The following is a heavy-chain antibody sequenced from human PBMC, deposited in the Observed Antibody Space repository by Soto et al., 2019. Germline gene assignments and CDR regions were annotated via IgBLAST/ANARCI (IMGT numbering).Heavy chain of an antibody. CDR1: GFTFSSYG. CDR3: AKELWDNTYYYDSSGYYNWFDP. Sequence: GGSLRLSCAASGFTFSSYGMHWVRQAPGKGLEWVAVISYDGSNKYYADSVKGRFTISRDNSKNTLYLQMNSLRAEDTAVYYCAKELWDNTYYYDSSGYYNWFDPWGQGTLVTVSS. J-gene: IGHJ5*02. CDR2: ISYDGSNK. D-gene: IGHD3-22*01. V-gene: IGHV3-30*18.